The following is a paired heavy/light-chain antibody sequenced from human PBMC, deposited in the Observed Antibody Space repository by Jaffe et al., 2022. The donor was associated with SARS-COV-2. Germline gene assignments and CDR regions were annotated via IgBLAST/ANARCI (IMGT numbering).Light chain of an antibody. Sequence: DIQMTQSPSSLSASVGDRVTISCRASQNIRNYLVWYQQKTGKAPKLLIYAAASLQTGVPSRFSGGGSGTDFTLTISSLQPEDFATYYCQQSYSTPYTFGQGTKLEIK. J-gene: IGKJ2*01. V-gene: IGKV1-39*01. CDR2: AAA. CDR1: QNIRNY. CDR3: QQSYSTPYT.
Heavy chain of an antibody. J-gene: IGHJ4*02. V-gene: IGHV3-23*01. CDR3: AKWDAKEDNTVYQPPNLDH. CDR1: GFTFSTYA. Sequence: DVQLLESGGGLVQPGGSLRLSCAGSGFTFSTYAMSWVRQAPGRGLEWVSAISATGDRTYYADSVRGRFTVSRDNSKNTLFLQMNNLRADDTALYYCAKWDAKEDNTVYQPPNLDHWGQGALVTVSS. CDR2: ISATGDRT. D-gene: IGHD1-26*01.